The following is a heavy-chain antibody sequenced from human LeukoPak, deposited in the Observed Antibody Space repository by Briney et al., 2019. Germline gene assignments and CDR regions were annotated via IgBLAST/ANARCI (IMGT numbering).Heavy chain of an antibody. CDR2: ISYDGSKK. Sequence: PGRSLRLSCAASGFTFSSYGMHWVRQAPGKGLEWVAVISYDGSKKYYADSVKGRFTISRDNSKNTLYLQMNSLRAEDTAVYYCAKDQHSSTWYFDDWGQGTLVTVSS. V-gene: IGHV3-30*18. CDR1: GFTFSSYG. D-gene: IGHD6-13*01. CDR3: AKDQHSSTWYFDD. J-gene: IGHJ4*02.